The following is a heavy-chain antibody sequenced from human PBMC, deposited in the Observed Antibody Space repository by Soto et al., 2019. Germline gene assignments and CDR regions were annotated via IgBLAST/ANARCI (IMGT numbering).Heavy chain of an antibody. CDR1: GYIFTYRY. J-gene: IGHJ5*02. D-gene: IGHD2-15*01. V-gene: IGHV1-45*02. CDR2: IKPFNDNA. CDR3: ATGHYCNGISCFFYLFHP. Sequence: SVKVSCKPSGYIFTYRYLHWVRQAPGQALEWMGWIKPFNDNATYAQKFQGRVTFTMDTPLSTAYMELSSLRSEDTGLYVCATGHYCNGISCFFYLFHPWGEGTPVTDSS.